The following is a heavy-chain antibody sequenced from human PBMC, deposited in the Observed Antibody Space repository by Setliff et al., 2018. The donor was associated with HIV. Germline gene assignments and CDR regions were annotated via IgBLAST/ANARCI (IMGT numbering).Heavy chain of an antibody. CDR2: IYYTGFA. CDR1: GDSMSSGSYF. D-gene: IGHD1-1*01. CDR3: AREGRGDPAVATTRIDY. Sequence: SETLSLTCSVSGDSMSSGSYFWGWIRQTPGKGLEWIGNIYYTGFAYYNPPLKSRVTISLDTSKTHFYLNLTSVTDADTAVYFCAREGRGDPAVATTRIDYWGQGKLVTVSS. J-gene: IGHJ4*02. V-gene: IGHV4-39*02.